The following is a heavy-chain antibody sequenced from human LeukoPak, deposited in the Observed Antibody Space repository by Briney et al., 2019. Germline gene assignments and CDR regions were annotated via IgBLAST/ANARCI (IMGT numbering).Heavy chain of an antibody. J-gene: IGHJ4*02. D-gene: IGHD1-26*01. CDR1: GYSISSGYY. CDR2: IYYSGST. V-gene: IGHV4-38-2*02. Sequence: PSETLSLTCTVSGYSISSGYYWGWIRQPPGKGLEWIGYIYYSGSTNYNPSLKSRVTISVDTSKNQFSLKLSSVTAADTAVYYCASGSYLYYFDYWGQGTLVTVSS. CDR3: ASGSYLYYFDY.